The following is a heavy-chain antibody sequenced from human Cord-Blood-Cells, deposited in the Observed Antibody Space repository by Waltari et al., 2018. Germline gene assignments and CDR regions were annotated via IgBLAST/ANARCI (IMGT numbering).Heavy chain of an antibody. Sequence: QVQLVQSGAEVKKPGSSVKVSCKASGGTFSSYAISWVRQAPGQGLEGMGGVIRIFGTANYAQKFKGRVTITADESTSTAYMALSSLRSEDTAVYYCASPMYYYDSSGTPFDYWGQGTLVTVSS. V-gene: IGHV1-69*01. CDR2: VIRIFGTA. CDR3: ASPMYYYDSSGTPFDY. CDR1: GGTFSSYA. D-gene: IGHD3-22*01. J-gene: IGHJ4*02.